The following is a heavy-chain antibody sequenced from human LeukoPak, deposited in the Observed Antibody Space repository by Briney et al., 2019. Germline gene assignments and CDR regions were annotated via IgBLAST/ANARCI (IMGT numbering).Heavy chain of an antibody. CDR1: GYTLTGYY. J-gene: IGHJ5*02. V-gene: IGHV1-2*02. D-gene: IGHD3-10*01. Sequence: ASVKVSRKASGYTLTGYYMHWVRQAPGQGLEWMGWINPNSGGTNYAQKFQGRVTMTRDTSISTAYMELSRLRSDDTAVYYCARESHMVRGVIITGWFDPWGQGTLVTVSS. CDR2: INPNSGGT. CDR3: ARESHMVRGVIITGWFDP.